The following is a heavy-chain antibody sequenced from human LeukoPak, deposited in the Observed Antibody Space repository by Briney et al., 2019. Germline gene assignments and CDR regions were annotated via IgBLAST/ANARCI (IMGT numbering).Heavy chain of an antibody. J-gene: IGHJ4*02. V-gene: IGHV4-4*02. CDR1: GGSISSSNW. D-gene: IGHD6-13*01. CDR2: IYHSGST. CDR3: ARDQPQHRWYSSSWYGQSLY. Sequence: PSETLSLTCAVSGGSISSSNWWSWVRQPPGKGLEWIGEIYHSGSTNYNPSLKSRVTISVDKSKNQFSLKLSSVTAADTAVYYCARDQPQHRWYSSSWYGQSLYWGQGTLVTVSS.